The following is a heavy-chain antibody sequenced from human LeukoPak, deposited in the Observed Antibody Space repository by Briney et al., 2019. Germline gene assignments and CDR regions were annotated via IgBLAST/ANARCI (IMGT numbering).Heavy chain of an antibody. D-gene: IGHD4/OR15-4a*01. Sequence: PSETLSLTCTVSGYSISSGYYWGGIRQPPGKGLEWIGSIYYTGTTYYIPSLKSRVAISVDTSKNQFSLKLTSVTTADTAVYYCARLLHDATWRFNYWGQGTLVTVSS. CDR2: IYYTGTT. CDR3: ARLLHDATWRFNY. V-gene: IGHV4-38-2*02. CDR1: GYSISSGYY. J-gene: IGHJ4*02.